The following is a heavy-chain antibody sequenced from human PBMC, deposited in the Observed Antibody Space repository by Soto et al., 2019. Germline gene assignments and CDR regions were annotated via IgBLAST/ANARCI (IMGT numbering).Heavy chain of an antibody. CDR1: GGSISSSNW. CDR3: ARGGSSWYWFDP. D-gene: IGHD6-13*01. V-gene: IGHV4-4*02. J-gene: IGHJ5*02. CDR2: IYHSGGT. Sequence: SETLSLTCAVSGGSISSSNWWSWVRQPPGKGLEWIGEIYHSGGTNYNPSLKSRFTISVDKSKNRFSLKRSSVTAADTAVYYCARGGSSWYWFDPWGQGTLVTVSS.